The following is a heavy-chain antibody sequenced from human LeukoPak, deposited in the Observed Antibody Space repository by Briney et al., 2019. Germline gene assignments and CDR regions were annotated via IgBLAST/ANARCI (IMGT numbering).Heavy chain of an antibody. D-gene: IGHD2-21*01. CDR1: GGSISSGSYY. CDR3: ARSTVVNNLDY. CDR2: TYTTGST. Sequence: PSQTLSLTCTVSGGSISSGSYYWSWIRQPAGKGLEWIGRTYTTGSTNYNPSLKSRVTISVDTSKNQFSLKLSSVTAADTAVYYCARSTVVNNLDYWGQGTLVTVSS. J-gene: IGHJ4*02. V-gene: IGHV4-61*02.